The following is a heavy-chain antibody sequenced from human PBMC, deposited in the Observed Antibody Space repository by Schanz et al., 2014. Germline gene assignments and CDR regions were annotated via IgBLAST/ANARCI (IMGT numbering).Heavy chain of an antibody. J-gene: IGHJ4*02. CDR3: ARDGEAADGWDY. D-gene: IGHD6-13*01. Sequence: QVQLVQSGAEVKKPGASVKVSCQASGYTFAGHAVHWVRQAPGQGPEWVGWIHTGSGNTKYSQKFEGRVTITRDTSASIGYMELSSLRSEDTAVYYGARDGEAADGWDYWGQGTQDTGSA. V-gene: IGHV1-3*04. CDR2: IHTGSGNT. CDR1: GYTFAGHA.